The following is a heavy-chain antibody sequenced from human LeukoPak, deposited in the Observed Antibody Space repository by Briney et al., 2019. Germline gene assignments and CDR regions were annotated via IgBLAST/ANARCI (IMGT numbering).Heavy chain of an antibody. CDR2: ISGSGGSI. Sequence: GGFLRLSCAASGFTFSNYAMNWVRQAPGKGLEWVSTISGSGGSIYYADSVKGRFTISRDNPKNTLYLQMNSLRAEDTAVYYCAKDKRGYYDSSGYRTLGDFDMWGQGTMVTVSS. CDR3: AKDKRGYYDSSGYRTLGDFDM. J-gene: IGHJ3*02. CDR1: GFTFSNYA. D-gene: IGHD3-22*01. V-gene: IGHV3-23*01.